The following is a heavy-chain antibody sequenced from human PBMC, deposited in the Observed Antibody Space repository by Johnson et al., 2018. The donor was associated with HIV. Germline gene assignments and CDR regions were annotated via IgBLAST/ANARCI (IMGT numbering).Heavy chain of an antibody. Sequence: VQLVESGGGVVQPGRSLRLSCAASGFTFSSYTMHWVRQAPGKGLEWVAVLSYDASNKYYADSVKGRFTISRDNSKNSLYLQMNSLKAEDTALFYCARVKYYGPDSSGYSRIPDGFDIWGQGTMVTVSS. CDR1: GFTFSSYT. CDR2: LSYDASNK. J-gene: IGHJ3*02. D-gene: IGHD3-22*01. CDR3: ARVKYYGPDSSGYSRIPDGFDI. V-gene: IGHV3-30*04.